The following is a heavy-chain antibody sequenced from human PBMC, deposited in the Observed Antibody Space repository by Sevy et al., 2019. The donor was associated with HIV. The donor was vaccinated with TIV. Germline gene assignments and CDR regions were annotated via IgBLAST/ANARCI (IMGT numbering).Heavy chain of an antibody. Sequence: GGSLRLSCAASGFTFTTYDMTWVRQVPGKGLEWISYISSSANDIKYADSVKGRFTISRDNARNSLYLAMSSLRAEDTAVYYCAREGLGGFYSSLDRWGQGTLVTVSS. V-gene: IGHV3-48*03. CDR2: ISSSANDI. J-gene: IGHJ5*02. CDR1: GFTFTTYD. CDR3: AREGLGGFYSSLDR. D-gene: IGHD3-22*01.